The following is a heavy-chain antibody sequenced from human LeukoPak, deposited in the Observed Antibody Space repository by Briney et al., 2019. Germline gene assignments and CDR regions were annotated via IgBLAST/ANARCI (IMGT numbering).Heavy chain of an antibody. J-gene: IGHJ4*02. CDR1: GGSFSGYY. CDR2: INHSGST. CDR3: AREPGYDSSGYSDH. Sequence: SETLSLTCAVYGGSFSGYYWSWIRQPPGKGLEWIGEINHSGSTNYNPSLKSRVTISVDTSKNQFSLKLSSVTAADTAVYYCAREPGYDSSGYSDHWGQGALVTVSS. D-gene: IGHD3-22*01. V-gene: IGHV4-34*01.